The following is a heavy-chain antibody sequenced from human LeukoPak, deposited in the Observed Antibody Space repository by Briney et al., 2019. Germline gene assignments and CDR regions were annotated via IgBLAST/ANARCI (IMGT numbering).Heavy chain of an antibody. V-gene: IGHV3-73*01. J-gene: IGHJ4*02. CDR1: GFTFSGSA. CDR3: TRDQGFGDYDYFDY. CDR2: IRGKANGYAT. Sequence: GGSLRLSCAASGFTFSGSAMEWVRQASGKGLEWIGRIRGKANGYATAYAASLEGRFTISRDDSKNTAYLQMNRLKTEDTAVYYCTRDQGFGDYDYFDYWGQGILVTVSS. D-gene: IGHD4-17*01.